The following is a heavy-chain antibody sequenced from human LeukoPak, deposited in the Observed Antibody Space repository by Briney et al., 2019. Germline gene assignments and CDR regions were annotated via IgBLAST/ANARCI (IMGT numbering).Heavy chain of an antibody. CDR2: IYPSGTT. Sequence: SETLSLTCSVSGGSVSSYYWSWIRQPAGKGLEWIGRIYPSGTTHYNPSLKGRVTMSVDRSKNQFSLKLTSVTAADTAVYYCADDYGDWGQGTLVTVSS. CDR3: ADDYGD. CDR1: GGSVSSYY. D-gene: IGHD4-17*01. V-gene: IGHV4-4*07. J-gene: IGHJ4*02.